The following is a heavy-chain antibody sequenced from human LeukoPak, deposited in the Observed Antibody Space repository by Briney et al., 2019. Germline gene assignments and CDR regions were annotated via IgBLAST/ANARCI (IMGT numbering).Heavy chain of an antibody. CDR3: ARVVVPAAIGSKQDNWFDP. Sequence: ASVKVSCKASGYSFTGHYMHWVRQAPGQGLEWMGWINPKSGGTNYAQKFQGRVTMTRDTSISTAYMELSRLRSDDTAVYYCARVVVPAAIGSKQDNWFDPWGQGTLVTVSS. D-gene: IGHD2-2*02. CDR2: INPKSGGT. CDR1: GYSFTGHY. J-gene: IGHJ5*02. V-gene: IGHV1-2*02.